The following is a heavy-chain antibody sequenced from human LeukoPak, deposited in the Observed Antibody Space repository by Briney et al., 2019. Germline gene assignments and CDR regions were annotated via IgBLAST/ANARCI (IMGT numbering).Heavy chain of an antibody. D-gene: IGHD2-2*01. V-gene: IGHV4-39*07. J-gene: IGHJ3*02. Sequence: KPSETLSLTCTVSGGSISSSSYYWGWIRQPPGKGLEWIGSIYYSGSTYYNPSLKSRVTISVDRSKNQFSLKLSSVTAADTAVYYCTGNIVVVPAPYIWGQGTMVTVSS. CDR3: TGNIVVVPAPYI. CDR1: GGSISSSSYY. CDR2: IYYSGST.